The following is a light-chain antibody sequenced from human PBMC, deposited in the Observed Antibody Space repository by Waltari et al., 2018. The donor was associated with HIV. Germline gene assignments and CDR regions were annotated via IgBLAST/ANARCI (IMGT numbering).Light chain of an antibody. CDR1: PTVNSN. CDR2: GVS. V-gene: IGKV3-15*01. J-gene: IGKJ1*01. Sequence: EVVMTQSPATLSVSLGERATLSCRASPTVNSNLAWYQQRPGQAPRRLIYGVSTRASGIPARFSVSGSGTEFTLTISSLQSEDFAVYFCQQYNNWPRTFGQGTKVEIK. CDR3: QQYNNWPRT.